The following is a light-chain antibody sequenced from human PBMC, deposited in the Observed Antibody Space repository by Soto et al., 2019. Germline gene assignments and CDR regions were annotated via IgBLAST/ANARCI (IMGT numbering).Light chain of an antibody. CDR3: SSYAGTNNRYV. CDR2: EVN. V-gene: IGLV2-8*01. CDR1: SSDVDGYNF. J-gene: IGLJ1*01. Sequence: QSALTQPPSASGSPGQSVTISCTGTSSDVDGYNFVSWYQQHPGKAPKLIIYEVNKRPSGVPDRFSASKSGNTASLTVSGLQAEDEADYYCSSYAGTNNRYVFGTGTKVTVL.